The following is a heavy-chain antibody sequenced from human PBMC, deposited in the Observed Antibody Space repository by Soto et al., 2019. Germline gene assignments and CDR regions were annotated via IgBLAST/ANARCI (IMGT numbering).Heavy chain of an antibody. Sequence: EVQLVESGGGLVQPAGSLRLSCEASRGAFGDYWMHWVRQAPGKGLVWVSRINRDANDIIYADSVKGRFTASRDNAKNMVFLQMNSLRVEDTAVYYCARDVPHTWYHSWGKGNGVTVSS. V-gene: IGHV3-74*01. J-gene: IGHJ5*01. D-gene: IGHD3-10*02. CDR2: INRDANDI. CDR1: RGAFGDYW. CDR3: ARDVPHTWYHS.